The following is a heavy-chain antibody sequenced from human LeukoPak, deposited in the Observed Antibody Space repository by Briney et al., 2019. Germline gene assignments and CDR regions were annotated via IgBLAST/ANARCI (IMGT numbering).Heavy chain of an antibody. J-gene: IGHJ4*02. Sequence: GGSLRLSCAASGFTFSTYWMHWVRQAPGKGLVWVSRIGGDGGDISYADSVKGRFTISRDNAKNTLYLQMNSLSAEDTALYYCARVVRYFDYWGQGTLVTVSS. CDR2: IGGDGGDI. CDR1: GFTFSTYW. D-gene: IGHD4-17*01. CDR3: ARVVRYFDY. V-gene: IGHV3-74*01.